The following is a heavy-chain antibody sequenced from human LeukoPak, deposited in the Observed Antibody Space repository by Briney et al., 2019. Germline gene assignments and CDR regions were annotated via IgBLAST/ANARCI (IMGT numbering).Heavy chain of an antibody. Sequence: PGGSLRLSCAASGFTVSSNYMSWVRQAPGKGLEWVSVIYSGGSTYYADSVKGRFTISRDNSKNTLYLQMNSLRAEDTAVYYCARDHIQWLVSWGSDYWGQGTLVTVSS. CDR2: IYSGGST. J-gene: IGHJ4*02. CDR1: GFTVSSNY. CDR3: ARDHIQWLVSWGSDY. V-gene: IGHV3-53*01. D-gene: IGHD6-19*01.